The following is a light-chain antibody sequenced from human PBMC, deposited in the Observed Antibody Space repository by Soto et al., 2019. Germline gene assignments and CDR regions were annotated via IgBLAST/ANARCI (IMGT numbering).Light chain of an antibody. CDR3: SSYAGSNNLGV. CDR2: EVS. J-gene: IGLJ3*02. Sequence: QSALTQPPSASGSPGQSVTISCTGTSSDIGGYNYVSWYQQHPGKAPKVMIYEVSKRPSGVPDRFSGSKSGNTASLTVSGLPSEDEADYYCSSYAGSNNLGVFGGGTKLTVL. CDR1: SSDIGGYNY. V-gene: IGLV2-8*01.